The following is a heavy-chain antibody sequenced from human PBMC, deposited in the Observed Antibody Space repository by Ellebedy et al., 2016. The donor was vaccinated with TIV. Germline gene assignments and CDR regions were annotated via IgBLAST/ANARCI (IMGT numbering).Heavy chain of an antibody. CDR2: ITPIFGTA. V-gene: IGHV1-69*13. D-gene: IGHD5-24*01. CDR1: GGTFSSYA. Sequence: ASVKVSCKAPGGTFSSYAINWVRQAPGQGLEWMGGITPIFGTANYAQKFRGRVTITADESRRTVYMELSSLRSEDTALYYCAREEMTTIVYWGQGTLVTVSS. CDR3: AREEMTTIVY. J-gene: IGHJ4*02.